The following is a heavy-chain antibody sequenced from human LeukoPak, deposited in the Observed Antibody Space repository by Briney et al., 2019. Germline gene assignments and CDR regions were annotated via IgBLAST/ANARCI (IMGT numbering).Heavy chain of an antibody. Sequence: SETLSLTCTASGGSISSGDYYWSWIRQPPGRGLEWIGYIYYSGSTYYNPSLKSRVTISVDTSKNQFSLKLSSVTAADTAVYYCARVMRPTEVLRLLEWQREPYYFDYWGQGTLVTVSS. CDR3: ARVMRPTEVLRLLEWQREPYYFDY. V-gene: IGHV4-30-4*01. D-gene: IGHD3-3*01. CDR1: GGSISSGDYY. CDR2: IYYSGST. J-gene: IGHJ4*02.